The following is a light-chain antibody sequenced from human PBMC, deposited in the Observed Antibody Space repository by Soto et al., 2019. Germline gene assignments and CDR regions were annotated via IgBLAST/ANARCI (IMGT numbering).Light chain of an antibody. V-gene: IGKV3-11*01. CDR1: QSVSSY. J-gene: IGKJ5*01. CDR2: DAS. Sequence: EIVLTQSPATLSLSPGERATLSCRASQSVSSYLAWYQQKPGQAPRLLIYDASNRATGIPARFSGSGSGTDFTLTISSLEPADFAVYYCQQRSNWPPRITFGQGTRLEIQ. CDR3: QQRSNWPPRIT.